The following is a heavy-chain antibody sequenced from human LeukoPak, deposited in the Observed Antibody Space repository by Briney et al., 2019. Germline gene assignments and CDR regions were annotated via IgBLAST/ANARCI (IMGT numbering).Heavy chain of an antibody. Sequence: GGSLRLSCAASGFTFDDYGMSWVRQAPGKGLEWVSGINWNGGSTGYADSVKGRFTISRDNSKNTLYLQMNSLRVEDTAVYYCAKEGGLRSSWSFDFWGQGILVIVSS. D-gene: IGHD6-13*01. V-gene: IGHV3-20*04. CDR2: INWNGGST. CDR3: AKEGGLRSSWSFDF. J-gene: IGHJ4*02. CDR1: GFTFDDYG.